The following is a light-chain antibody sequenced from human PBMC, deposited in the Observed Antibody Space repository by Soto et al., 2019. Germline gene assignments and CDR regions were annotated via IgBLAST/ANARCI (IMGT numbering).Light chain of an antibody. J-gene: IGKJ5*01. Sequence: EILMTQSPATLSVSPGESATLSCRARQSVSSNLAWYQQKPGQAPRLLIYDASNRATGIPARFSGSGSGTDFTLTISSLEPEDFAVYYCQQRSNWPITFGQGTRLEIK. CDR2: DAS. CDR3: QQRSNWPIT. V-gene: IGKV3-11*01. CDR1: QSVSSN.